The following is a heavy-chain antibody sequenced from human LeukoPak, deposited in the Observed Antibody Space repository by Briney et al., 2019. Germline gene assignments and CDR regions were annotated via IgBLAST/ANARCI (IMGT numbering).Heavy chain of an antibody. J-gene: IGHJ4*02. Sequence: ASVKVSCKASGYTFTGYYMHWVRQAPGQGLEWMGWINPNSGGTNYAQKFQGRVTMTRDTSISTAYMELSRLRSDDTAVYYCARVFFRGWGINPGYWGQGTLVTVSS. CDR2: INPNSGGT. CDR1: GYTFTGYY. D-gene: IGHD3-16*01. CDR3: ARVFFRGWGINPGY. V-gene: IGHV1-2*02.